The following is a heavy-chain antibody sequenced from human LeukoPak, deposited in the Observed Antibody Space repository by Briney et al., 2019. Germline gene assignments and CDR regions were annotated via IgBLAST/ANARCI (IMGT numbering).Heavy chain of an antibody. CDR2: IRYDGSNE. V-gene: IGHV3-30*02. CDR3: AKGRSSSSSLNAFDI. CDR1: GFTFTSYA. J-gene: IGHJ3*02. Sequence: PGESLKISCTSSGFTFTSYAIHWVRQARGEGREWVTYIRYDGSNEFYADSVKGRFSISRDNLRNTVFLQMNSLRGEDTAVYYCAKGRSSSSSLNAFDIWGQGTMVTVSS. D-gene: IGHD2-2*01.